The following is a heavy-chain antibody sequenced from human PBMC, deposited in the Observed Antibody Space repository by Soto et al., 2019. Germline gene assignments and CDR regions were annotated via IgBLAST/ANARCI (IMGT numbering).Heavy chain of an antibody. CDR2: IYPSGNT. V-gene: IGHV4-4*07. CDR1: GGSISSYY. CDR3: AGDEGYYYSGVDV. J-gene: IGHJ6*02. Sequence: SETLSLTCAVSGGSISSYYWSWIRQTAGKGLEWIGRIYPSGNTNYNPSLKSRVTMSIDASKNQLSLKLRSVTAADTAVYFCAGDEGYYYSGVDVWGQGTAVTVSS.